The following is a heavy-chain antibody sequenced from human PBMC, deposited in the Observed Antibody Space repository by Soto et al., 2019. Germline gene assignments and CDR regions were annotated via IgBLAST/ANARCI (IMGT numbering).Heavy chain of an antibody. Sequence: QVHLVQSGAEVKKPGASVKVSCKASGYTFTSYGITWVRQAPGQGLEWMGWISAHNGNTDYAQKLQGRVIVTRDTSASTAYMELRSLISDDTAVYSCARERYGQYWGQGALVTVSS. CDR2: ISAHNGNT. CDR3: ARERYGQY. D-gene: IGHD4-17*01. V-gene: IGHV1-18*01. CDR1: GYTFTSYG. J-gene: IGHJ4*02.